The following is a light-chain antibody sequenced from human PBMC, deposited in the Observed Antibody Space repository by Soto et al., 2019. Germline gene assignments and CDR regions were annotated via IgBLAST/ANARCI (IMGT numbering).Light chain of an antibody. CDR2: GAS. Sequence: EIVLTQSPGTLSLSPGATATLSCRASQSVSRNYLAWFQQKPGQAPRLLLYGASTRATGVPARFSGSGSGTDFTLTVSSLQSEDFAVYYCQQYYNWPPWTFGLGTKVDI. V-gene: IGKV3-15*01. CDR3: QQYYNWPPWT. CDR1: QSVSRN. J-gene: IGKJ1*01.